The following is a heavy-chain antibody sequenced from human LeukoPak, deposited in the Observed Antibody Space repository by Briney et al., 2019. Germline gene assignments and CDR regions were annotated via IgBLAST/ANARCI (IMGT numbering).Heavy chain of an antibody. D-gene: IGHD3-10*01. CDR1: GGSISGSSYY. CDR2: IYYSGST. V-gene: IGHV4-39*01. CDR3: ARHYGP. Sequence: SETLSLTCTVSGGSISGSSYYWGWIRQPPGKGLEWIGSIYYSGSTYYNPSLKSRVTISVDASKNQFSLKLNSVTATDTVVYYCARHYGPWGQGTLVTVSS. J-gene: IGHJ4*02.